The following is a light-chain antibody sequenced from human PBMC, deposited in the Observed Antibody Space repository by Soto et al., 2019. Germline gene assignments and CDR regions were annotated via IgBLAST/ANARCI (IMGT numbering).Light chain of an antibody. CDR3: MQSTQLPPT. J-gene: IGKJ5*01. CDR1: QSLLHITGETF. Sequence: VMTQTPLSLSVAPGQPASISCKSSQSLLHITGETFLFWYLQKPGQSPQLLIYEVSTRVSGVPERFSGSGSGTDVTLEISRVETDDVGIYYCMQSTQLPPTFGQGTRLGIE. V-gene: IGKV2D-29*02. CDR2: EVS.